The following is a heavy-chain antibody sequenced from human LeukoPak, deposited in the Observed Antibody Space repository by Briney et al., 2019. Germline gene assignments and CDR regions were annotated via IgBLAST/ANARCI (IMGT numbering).Heavy chain of an antibody. V-gene: IGHV3-7*01. D-gene: IGHD4-17*01. CDR1: GFTFSDYW. CDR3: ARDRTNDYGHNVGAFDI. J-gene: IGHJ3*02. Sequence: GGSLRLSCAASGFTFSDYWMSWVRQAPGKGLEWVANMKQDGSEKYYVDSVKGRFTISRDNAKNSLYLQMNSLGAEDTAVYYCARDRTNDYGHNVGAFDIWSRGTLVTVSS. CDR2: MKQDGSEK.